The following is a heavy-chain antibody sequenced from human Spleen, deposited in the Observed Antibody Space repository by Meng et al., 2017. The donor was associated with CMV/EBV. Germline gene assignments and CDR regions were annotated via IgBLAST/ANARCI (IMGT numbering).Heavy chain of an antibody. CDR3: ARHKEHQVDY. J-gene: IGHJ4*02. CDR1: GGSFSGYY. Sequence: SETLSLTCGVYGGSFSGYYWSWIRQPPGKGLEWIGEVNHSGRTNYNPSLKSRVTISGDTSENQFSLRLTSVTATDTAVYYCARHKEHQVDYWGQGTLVTVSS. CDR2: VNHSGRT. V-gene: IGHV4-34*01.